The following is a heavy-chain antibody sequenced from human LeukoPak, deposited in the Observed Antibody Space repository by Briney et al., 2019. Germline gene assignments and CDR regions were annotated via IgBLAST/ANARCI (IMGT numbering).Heavy chain of an antibody. D-gene: IGHD4-17*01. CDR2: INHSGST. Sequence: SETLSLTCAVYGGSFSGCYWSWIRQPPGKGLEWIGEINHSGSTNYNPSLKSRVTISVDTSKNQFSLKLSSVTAADTAVYYCARVAVTTQFDPWGQGTLVTVSS. J-gene: IGHJ5*02. V-gene: IGHV4-34*01. CDR3: ARVAVTTQFDP. CDR1: GGSFSGCY.